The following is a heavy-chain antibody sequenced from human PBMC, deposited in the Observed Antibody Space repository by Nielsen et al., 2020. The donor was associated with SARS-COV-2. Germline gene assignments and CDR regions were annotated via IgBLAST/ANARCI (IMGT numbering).Heavy chain of an antibody. CDR1: GYTFTGYY. V-gene: IGHV1-2*02. Sequence: ASVKVSCKASGYTFTGYYMHWVRQAPGQGLEWMGWINPNSGGTNYAQKFQGRVTMTRDTSISTAYMELSRLRSDDTAVYYCARDGVWSGSYVWFDPWGQGTLVTVSS. J-gene: IGHJ5*02. CDR3: ARDGVWSGSYVWFDP. D-gene: IGHD1-26*01. CDR2: INPNSGGT.